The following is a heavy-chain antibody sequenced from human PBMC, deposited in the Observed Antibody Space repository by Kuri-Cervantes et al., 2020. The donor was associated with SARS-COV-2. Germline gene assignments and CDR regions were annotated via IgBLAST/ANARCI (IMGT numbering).Heavy chain of an antibody. V-gene: IGHV5-10-1*01. CDR3: ARLPCSSTSCYTRYDYYGMDV. D-gene: IGHD2-2*02. Sequence: GESLKISYKGSGYSFTSYWISWVRQMPGKGLEWMGRIDPSDSYTNYSPSFQGHVTISADKSISTAYLQWSSLKASDTAMYYCARLPCSSTSCYTRYDYYGMDVWGQGTTVTVSS. CDR1: GYSFTSYW. CDR2: IDPSDSYT. J-gene: IGHJ6*02.